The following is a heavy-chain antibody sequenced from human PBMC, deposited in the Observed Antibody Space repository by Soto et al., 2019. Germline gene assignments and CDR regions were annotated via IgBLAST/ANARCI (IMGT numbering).Heavy chain of an antibody. CDR2: ISPYNGNT. CDR3: SRGQEQWLDQYFFDY. D-gene: IGHD6-19*01. CDR1: GYTMTVYV. V-gene: IGHV1-18*01. Sequence: GVSVKVTCKASGYTMTVYVIGWLRNEHKKGLEWMGWISPYNGNTNYAQKFQGRVTMTTDTSSNTAYMELRTLRSDDTAVYYCSRGQEQWLDQYFFDYWGQGTVVTVS. J-gene: IGHJ4*02.